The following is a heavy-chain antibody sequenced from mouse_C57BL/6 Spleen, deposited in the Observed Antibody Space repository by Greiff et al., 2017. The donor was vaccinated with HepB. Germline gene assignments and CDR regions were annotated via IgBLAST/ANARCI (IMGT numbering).Heavy chain of an antibody. D-gene: IGHD2-3*01. CDR3: ARDLDGYYDYYAMDY. V-gene: IGHV5-4*01. Sequence: EVKVVESGGGLVKPGGSLKLSCAASGFTFSSYAMSWVRQTPEKRLEWVATISDGGSYTYYPDNVKGRFTISRDNAKNNLYLQMSHLKSEDTAMYYCARDLDGYYDYYAMDYWGQGTSVTVSS. CDR2: ISDGGSYT. J-gene: IGHJ4*01. CDR1: GFTFSSYA.